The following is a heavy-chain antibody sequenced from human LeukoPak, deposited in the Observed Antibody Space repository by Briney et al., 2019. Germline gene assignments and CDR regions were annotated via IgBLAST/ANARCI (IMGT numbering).Heavy chain of an antibody. J-gene: IGHJ5*02. CDR2: IIPMLGIA. V-gene: IGHV1-69*10. CDR1: GGTFSGYG. Sequence: GASVRVSCKASGGTFSGYGISGGRRSPGQGLEWRGWIIPMLGIADYAQQFQGRVTITADNSTSTAYMELSSLSTEDTAVSYRARATYCDGNCFDPWGQGTLVTVSS. D-gene: IGHD2-21*01. CDR3: ARATYCDGNCFDP.